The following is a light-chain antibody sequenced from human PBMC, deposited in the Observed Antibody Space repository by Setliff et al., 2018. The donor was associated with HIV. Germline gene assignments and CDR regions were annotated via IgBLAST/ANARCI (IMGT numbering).Light chain of an antibody. J-gene: IGLJ1*01. CDR2: DDS. V-gene: IGLV3-21*03. Sequence: YELTQPPSVSVAPGKTASITCGGYNVGSKSVHWYQQRPGQAPVLVVYDDSDRPSGIPERFSGSNSGNTATLTISRVEAGDEADYYCQVWDFSGHPYVFGTGTKVTVL. CDR1: NVGSKS. CDR3: QVWDFSGHPYV.